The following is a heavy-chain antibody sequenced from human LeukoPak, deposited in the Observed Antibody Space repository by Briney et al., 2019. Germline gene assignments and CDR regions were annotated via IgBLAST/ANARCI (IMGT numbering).Heavy chain of an antibody. Sequence: GASVKVSCKASGYTFTGYYIHWVRQAPGQGLEWMGWINSNSGGTNYEQRLQGRVTLTRDTPTSTAYMELSSLTYDDTAVYYCARDWAGFGSGWYDFWGQGTLVTVSS. CDR1: GYTFTGYY. CDR3: ARDWAGFGSGWYDF. J-gene: IGHJ5*01. V-gene: IGHV1-2*02. CDR2: INSNSGGT. D-gene: IGHD6-19*01.